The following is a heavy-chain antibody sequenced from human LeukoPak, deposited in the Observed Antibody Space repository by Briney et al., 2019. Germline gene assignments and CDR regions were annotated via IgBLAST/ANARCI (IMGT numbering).Heavy chain of an antibody. V-gene: IGHV3-64D*06. Sequence: GGSLRLSCSASGFTFSRYAMHWVRQAPGKGLGYVSAISSNGGSTYYADSVKGRFTISRDNSRNTLHLQMSSLRVEDTAVYYCVKDSSSGSYFDYWGQGTLVTVSS. CDR2: ISSNGGST. J-gene: IGHJ4*02. D-gene: IGHD3-10*01. CDR1: GFTFSRYA. CDR3: VKDSSSGSYFDY.